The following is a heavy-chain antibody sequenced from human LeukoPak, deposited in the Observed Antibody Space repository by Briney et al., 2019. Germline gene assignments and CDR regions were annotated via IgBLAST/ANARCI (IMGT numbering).Heavy chain of an antibody. CDR2: ISSSSSYI. V-gene: IGHV3-21*01. J-gene: IGHJ3*02. Sequence: GGSLRLSCAASGFTFSSYSMNCVRQAPGKGLEWVSSISSSSSYIYYAGSVKGRFTISRDNAKNSLYLQMNSLRAEDTAVYYCARDSSSWYGAFDIWGQGTMVTVSS. CDR3: ARDSSSWYGAFDI. D-gene: IGHD6-13*01. CDR1: GFTFSSYS.